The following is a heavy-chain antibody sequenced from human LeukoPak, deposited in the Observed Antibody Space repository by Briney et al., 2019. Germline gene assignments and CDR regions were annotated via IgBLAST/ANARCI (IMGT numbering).Heavy chain of an antibody. CDR1: GFTFDDYA. V-gene: IGHV3-20*01. CDR2: INWNGDTT. J-gene: IGHJ6*03. Sequence: GGSLRLSCEASGFTFDDYAMSWVRQVPGRGLEWVSDINWNGDTTTYADSVKGRFTISRDNAKNSLYLQMDNLRAEDTALYHCARARRGFGELWRSPAPRTYYYYMDVWGIGTTVIVSS. CDR3: ARARRGFGELWRSPAPRTYYYYMDV. D-gene: IGHD3-10*01.